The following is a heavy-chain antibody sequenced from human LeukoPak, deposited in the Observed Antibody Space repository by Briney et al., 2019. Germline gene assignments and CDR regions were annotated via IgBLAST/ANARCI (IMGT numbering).Heavy chain of an antibody. Sequence: GGSLRLSCAASGLTFRNAWMSWVRQAPGKGLEWVGRIKSKFDGGTTDYAAPVKGRFTISRGDSENTLYLQMNSLKTEDTGVHYCTTEFYNAPDYWGQGTLVTVSS. D-gene: IGHD2/OR15-2a*01. CDR1: GLTFRNAW. CDR2: IKSKFDGGTT. CDR3: TTEFYNAPDY. J-gene: IGHJ4*02. V-gene: IGHV3-15*01.